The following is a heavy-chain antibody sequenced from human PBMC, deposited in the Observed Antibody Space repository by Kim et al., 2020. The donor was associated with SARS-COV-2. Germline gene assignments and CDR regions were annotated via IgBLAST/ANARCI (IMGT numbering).Heavy chain of an antibody. Sequence: GGSLRLSCAASGFPFNDYWMSWVRQAPGKGLEWVATINGVGSEKYSEDSVKGRFTISRDNAKKSLYLQMNSLRVEDTAVYYCTSGWGWYFNYWGRGTLLTVSS. CDR1: GFPFNDYW. D-gene: IGHD6-19*01. CDR3: TSGWGWYFNY. V-gene: IGHV3-7*03. CDR2: INGVGSEK. J-gene: IGHJ4*02.